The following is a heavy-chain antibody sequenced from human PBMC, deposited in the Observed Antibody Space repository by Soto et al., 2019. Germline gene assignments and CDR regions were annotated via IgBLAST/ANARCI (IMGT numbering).Heavy chain of an antibody. V-gene: IGHV4-4*02. D-gene: IGHD4-17*01. J-gene: IGHJ4*02. CDR3: ARVTTTVLNLRYFDY. CDR1: GGSISSSNW. Sequence: SETLSLTCAVSGGSISSSNWWSWARQPPGKGLEWIGEIYHSGSTNYNPSLKSRVTISVDKSKNQFSLKLSSVTAADTAVYYCARVTTTVLNLRYFDYWGQGTLVTVSS. CDR2: IYHSGST.